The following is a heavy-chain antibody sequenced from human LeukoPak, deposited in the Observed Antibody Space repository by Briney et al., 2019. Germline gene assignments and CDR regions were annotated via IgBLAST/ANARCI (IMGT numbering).Heavy chain of an antibody. V-gene: IGHV3-30*04. Sequence: GGSLRLSCAASGFTFNTYAMHWVRQAPGKGLEWVAVISYDGGNKYYAGSVKGRFTISRDNSKNTLYLQMNSLRAEDTAVYYCARDHKPRNYCSGGTCHSYYNAMDVWGKGTTVTVSS. CDR2: ISYDGGNK. D-gene: IGHD2-15*01. CDR3: ARDHKPRNYCSGGTCHSYYNAMDV. J-gene: IGHJ6*04. CDR1: GFTFNTYA.